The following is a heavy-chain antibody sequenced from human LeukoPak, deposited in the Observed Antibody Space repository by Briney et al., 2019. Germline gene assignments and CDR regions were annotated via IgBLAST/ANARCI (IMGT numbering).Heavy chain of an antibody. CDR2: LYLAGNT. J-gene: IGHJ4*02. CDR3: ARDPYYYDSSGYGY. D-gene: IGHD3-22*01. CDR1: GLTIGSRY. V-gene: IGHV3-53*01. Sequence: PGGSLRLSCVASGLTIGSRYMNWVRQAPGKGLEWVSALYLAGNTYYADSVRGRFTISRDNAKNSLYLQMNSLRAEDTAVYYCARDPYYYDSSGYGYWGQGTLVTVSS.